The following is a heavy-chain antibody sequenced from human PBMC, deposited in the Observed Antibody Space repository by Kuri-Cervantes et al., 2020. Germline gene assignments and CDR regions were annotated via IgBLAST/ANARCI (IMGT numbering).Heavy chain of an antibody. V-gene: IGHV3-30*12. Sequence: GGSLRLSCAASGFTFSSYSMNWVRQAPGKGLEWVAVISYDGSNKYYADSVKGRFTISRDNAKNSLYLQMNSLRDEDTAVYYCARAFQHAFDIWGQGTMVTVSS. J-gene: IGHJ3*02. CDR2: ISYDGSNK. CDR3: ARAFQHAFDI. D-gene: IGHD2-2*01. CDR1: GFTFSSYS.